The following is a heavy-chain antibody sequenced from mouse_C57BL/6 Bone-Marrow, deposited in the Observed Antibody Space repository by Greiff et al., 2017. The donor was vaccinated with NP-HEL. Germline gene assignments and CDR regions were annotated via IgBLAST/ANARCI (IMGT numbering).Heavy chain of an antibody. CDR1: GFTFSSYT. Sequence: EVQRVESGGGLVKPGGSLKLSCAASGFTFSSYTMSWVRQTPEKRLEWVATISGGGGNTYYPDSVKGRFTISRDNAKNTLYLQMSSLRSEDTALYYCARGDYYYGSSSYWGQGTLVTVSA. D-gene: IGHD1-1*01. CDR3: ARGDYYYGSSSY. J-gene: IGHJ3*01. V-gene: IGHV5-9*01. CDR2: ISGGGGNT.